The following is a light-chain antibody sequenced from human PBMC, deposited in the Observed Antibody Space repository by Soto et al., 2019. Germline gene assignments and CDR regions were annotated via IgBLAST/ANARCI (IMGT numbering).Light chain of an antibody. Sequence: EIVLTQSPGTLSLSPGERATLSCRASQRLSSTYLAWYQQKPGQAPRLLIYGASSRATGIPDRFSGSGSGTDFTLTINRLEPEDFAVYYCQQCSSSPWTFGQGTKVEIK. CDR2: GAS. CDR3: QQCSSSPWT. V-gene: IGKV3-20*01. CDR1: QRLSSTY. J-gene: IGKJ1*01.